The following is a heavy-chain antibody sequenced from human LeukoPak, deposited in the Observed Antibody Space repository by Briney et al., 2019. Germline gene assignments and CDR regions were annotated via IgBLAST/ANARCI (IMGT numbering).Heavy chain of an antibody. Sequence: PGESLKISCQGFEYSFTNNWIGWVRQMPGKGLEWMAIVYPGDSNTKYSPSFQGQVTISADKSISTAYLQWSRLKASDTAMYYCVRTPTCSSGSCYPNWFDSWGQGTLVTVSS. CDR1: EYSFTNNW. V-gene: IGHV5-51*01. CDR2: VYPGDSNT. CDR3: VRTPTCSSGSCYPNWFDS. D-gene: IGHD2-15*01. J-gene: IGHJ5*01.